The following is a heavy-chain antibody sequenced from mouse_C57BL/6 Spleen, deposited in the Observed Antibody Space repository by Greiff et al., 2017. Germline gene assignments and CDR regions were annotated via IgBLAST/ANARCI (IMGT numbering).Heavy chain of an antibody. CDR2: IDPSDSYT. Sequence: VQLQQPGAELVMPGASVKLSCKASGYTFTSYWMHWVKQRPGQGLEWIGEIDPSDSYTNYNQKLKGKSTLTVDKSSSTASMQLSSLTSEDSAVYYCASYDVTYWGQGTLVTVSA. CDR3: ASYDVTY. CDR1: GYTFTSYW. D-gene: IGHD2-12*01. J-gene: IGHJ3*01. V-gene: IGHV1-69*01.